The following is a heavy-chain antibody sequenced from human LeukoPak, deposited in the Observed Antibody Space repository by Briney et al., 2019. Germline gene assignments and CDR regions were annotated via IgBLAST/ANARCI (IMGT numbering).Heavy chain of an antibody. CDR3: AKDLEDCSGGSCYPYYYYGMDV. V-gene: IGHV3-30*18. CDR2: ISYDGSNK. D-gene: IGHD2-15*01. CDR1: GFTFSSYG. J-gene: IGHJ6*04. Sequence: PGRSLRLSCAASGFTFSSYGMHWVRQAPGKGLEWVAVISYDGSNKYYADSVKGRFTISRDNSKNTLYLQMNSLRAEDTAVYYCAKDLEDCSGGSCYPYYYYGMDVWGKGTTVTVSS.